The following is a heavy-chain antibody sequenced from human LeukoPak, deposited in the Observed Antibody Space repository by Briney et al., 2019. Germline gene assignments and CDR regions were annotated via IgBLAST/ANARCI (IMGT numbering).Heavy chain of an antibody. J-gene: IGHJ4*01. D-gene: IGHD3-10*01. CDR1: GYSISSGYY. CDR3: ARDLPLYYYGSGSPFDY. Sequence: SETLSLTCAVSGYSISSGYYWGWIRQPPGKGLEWIGSIYHSGSTYYNPSLKSRVTISVDTSKNQFSLKLSSVTAADTVVYYCARDLPLYYYGSGSPFDYWGHGTLVTVSS. V-gene: IGHV4-38-2*02. CDR2: IYHSGST.